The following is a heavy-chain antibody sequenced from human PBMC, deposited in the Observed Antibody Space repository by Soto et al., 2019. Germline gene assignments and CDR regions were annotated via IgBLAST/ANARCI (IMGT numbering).Heavy chain of an antibody. Sequence: ASVKVSCKASGYTFTSYDINWVRQATGQGLEWMGWMNPNSGNTGYAQKFQGRVTMTRNTSISTAYMELSSLRSEDTAVYYCTRRAISGEENDFGLWGQGTLVTVSS. V-gene: IGHV1-8*01. CDR1: GYTFTSYD. J-gene: IGHJ4*01. D-gene: IGHD7-27*01. CDR2: MNPNSGNT. CDR3: TRRAISGEENDFGL.